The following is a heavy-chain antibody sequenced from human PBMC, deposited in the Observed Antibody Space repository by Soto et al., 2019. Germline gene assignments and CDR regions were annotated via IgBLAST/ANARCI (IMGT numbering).Heavy chain of an antibody. V-gene: IGHV1-3*01. Sequence: ASVKVSCKASGYIFTNYAIHWVRQAPGQSLEWMGWINAGNGNTKYSQNFQGRVTISRDTSASTAYMELSSLRSEDTAVYYCARVSGWYHLDYWGQGTLVTVSS. CDR3: ARVSGWYHLDY. D-gene: IGHD6-19*01. CDR1: GYIFTNYA. J-gene: IGHJ4*02. CDR2: INAGNGNT.